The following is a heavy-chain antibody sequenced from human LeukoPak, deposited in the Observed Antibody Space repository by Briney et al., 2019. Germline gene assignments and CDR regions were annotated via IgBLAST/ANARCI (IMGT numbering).Heavy chain of an antibody. CDR2: IYPGDSDT. Sequence: GESLKISCKGSGYSFTSYWIAWVRQLPGKGLEWMGIIYPGDSDTRYSPSLQGQVIISADKSISTAYLQSSSLKASDTSMYYCARRDYGGKHFDYWGQGTLVTVSS. J-gene: IGHJ4*02. CDR1: GYSFTSYW. D-gene: IGHD4-23*01. CDR3: ARRDYGGKHFDY. V-gene: IGHV5-51*01.